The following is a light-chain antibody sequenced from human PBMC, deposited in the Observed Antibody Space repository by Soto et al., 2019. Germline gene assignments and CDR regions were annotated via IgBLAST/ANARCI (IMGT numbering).Light chain of an antibody. CDR2: DVT. J-gene: IGLJ2*01. V-gene: IGLV2-11*01. Sequence: SALTQPRSVSGSPGQSVAISCAGTSSDVGRYNYVSWYQQYPGKAPKLISYDVTKRPSWVPDRFSGSKSGNTDSLTISGLQAEDEADYYCCSFAGLFGGGTKLTVL. CDR3: CSFAGL. CDR1: SSDVGRYNY.